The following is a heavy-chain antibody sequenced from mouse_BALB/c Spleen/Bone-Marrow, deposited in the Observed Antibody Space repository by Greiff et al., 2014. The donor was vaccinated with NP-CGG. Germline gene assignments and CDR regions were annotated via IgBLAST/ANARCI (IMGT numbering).Heavy chain of an antibody. CDR1: GYTFTSYW. Sequence: QVQLQQSGAELAKPGASVKMSCKASGYTFTSYWMHWVKQRPGQGLEWIGYINPSTGYTEYNQKFKDKATLTADKSSSTAYMQRSSLTSEDSAFYYCERSATMILAYWGQGTLVTVSA. CDR2: INPSTGYT. J-gene: IGHJ3*01. CDR3: ERSATMILAY. D-gene: IGHD2-4*01. V-gene: IGHV1-7*01.